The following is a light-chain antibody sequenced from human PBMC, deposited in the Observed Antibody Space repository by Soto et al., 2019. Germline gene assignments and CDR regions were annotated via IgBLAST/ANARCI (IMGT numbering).Light chain of an antibody. CDR1: STDIAPYNY. CDR2: EVS. J-gene: IGLJ1*01. CDR3: SSYSGTSDYV. Sequence: LTQPASVSGSPGQSITISCTGTSTDIAPYNYVSWYQQHPGKAPKLIICEVSNRPSGVSNRFSGSKSGNTASLTISGLQAEDEADYYCSSYSGTSDYVFGTGTKVTVL. V-gene: IGLV2-14*01.